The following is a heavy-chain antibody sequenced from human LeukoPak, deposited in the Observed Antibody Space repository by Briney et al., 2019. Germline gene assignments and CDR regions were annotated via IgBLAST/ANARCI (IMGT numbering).Heavy chain of an antibody. D-gene: IGHD2-2*01. CDR3: AKESCSSRCNFDY. CDR1: GFTFSSYA. Sequence: GGSLRLSCAASGFTFSSYAMSWVRQAPGKGLEWVSAIDTSGGHTYYADPVKGRFTISRGNSENTLYLQMNSLRAEDTAVYYCAKESCSSRCNFDYWGQGTLVTVSS. CDR2: IDTSGGHT. V-gene: IGHV3-23*05. J-gene: IGHJ4*02.